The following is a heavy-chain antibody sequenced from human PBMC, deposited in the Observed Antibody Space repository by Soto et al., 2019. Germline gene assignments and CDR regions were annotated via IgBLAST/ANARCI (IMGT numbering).Heavy chain of an antibody. D-gene: IGHD1-20*01. V-gene: IGHV1-69*13. CDR1: GFFFNNYA. J-gene: IGHJ6*02. Sequence: SVKVSCKASGFFFNNYAINWVRPPHGQGLAWMGGILPFSASTQLAAKFRDRVTINADESTRTVSVALHSLKSDDTSVYYFPSARYIQSSAGVSYYYGLDVWGQGTTVTVSS. CDR2: ILPFSAST. CDR3: PSARYIQSSAGVSYYYGLDV.